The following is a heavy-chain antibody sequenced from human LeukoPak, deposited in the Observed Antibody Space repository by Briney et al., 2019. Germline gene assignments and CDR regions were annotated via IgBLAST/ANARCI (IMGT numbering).Heavy chain of an antibody. D-gene: IGHD4/OR15-4a*01. V-gene: IGHV4-30-4*01. CDR2: IYYSGST. J-gene: IGHJ4*02. Sequence: PSQTLSLTCTVSGGSISSGDYYWSWIRQPPGKGLEWIGYIYYSGSTDYNPSLKSRVTISVDTSKNQFSLKLSSVTAADTAVYYCARGNNGANFFDYWGQGTLVTVSS. CDR1: GGSISSGDYY. CDR3: ARGNNGANFFDY.